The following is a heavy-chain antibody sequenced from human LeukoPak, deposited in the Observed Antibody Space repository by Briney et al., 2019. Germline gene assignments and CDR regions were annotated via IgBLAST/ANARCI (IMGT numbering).Heavy chain of an antibody. J-gene: IGHJ6*02. Sequence: PGGSLRLSCAASGFTVSSNYMSWVRQAPGKGLEWVANIKQDGSEKYYVDSVKGRFTISRDNAKNSLYLQMNSLRAEDTAVYYCARVGPESYYYYGMDVWGQGTTVTVSS. CDR2: IKQDGSEK. CDR1: GFTVSSNY. V-gene: IGHV3-7*01. CDR3: ARVGPESYYYYGMDV.